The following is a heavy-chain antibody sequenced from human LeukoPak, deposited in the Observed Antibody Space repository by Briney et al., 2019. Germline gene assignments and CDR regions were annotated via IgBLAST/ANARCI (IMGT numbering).Heavy chain of an antibody. CDR3: ARGRKRITMVRGVCNWFDP. CDR1: GGSISSYY. J-gene: IGHJ5*02. Sequence: SETLSLTCTASGGSISSYYWSWIRQPPGKGLEWIAEISHSGSTYYNPSLKSRVTISVDTSKNQFSLKLSSVTAADTAVYYCARGRKRITMVRGVCNWFDPWGRGTRVSVS. D-gene: IGHD3-10*01. V-gene: IGHV4-34*01. CDR2: ISHSGST.